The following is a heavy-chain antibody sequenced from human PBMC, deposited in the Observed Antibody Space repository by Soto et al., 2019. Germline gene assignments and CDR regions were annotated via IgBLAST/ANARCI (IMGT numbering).Heavy chain of an antibody. D-gene: IGHD3-10*01. J-gene: IGHJ4*02. Sequence: GGSLRLSCAASGFTFSSYGMHWVRQAPGKGLEWVAVIWYDGSNKYYADSVKGRFTISRDNSKNTLYLQMNSLRAEDTAVYYCARVLSPYGSGSYYNDWGQGPVVTVSS. CDR2: IWYDGSNK. CDR1: GFTFSSYG. CDR3: ARVLSPYGSGSYYND. V-gene: IGHV3-33*01.